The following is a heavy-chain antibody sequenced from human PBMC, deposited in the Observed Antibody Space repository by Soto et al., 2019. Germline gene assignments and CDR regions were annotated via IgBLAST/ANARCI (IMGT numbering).Heavy chain of an antibody. J-gene: IGHJ4*02. CDR2: IYPGGST. V-gene: IGHV3-66*01. CDR3: VGGSQRLRIFQY. D-gene: IGHD1-26*01. Sequence: EVQVVESGGGLVQPGGSLRLSCAASGFTVRDNYNNWVRQAPGKGLEWVSAIYPGGSTYYADSVKGRFTISRDSSQNTLYLQMTSLRAEDTAVYYCVGGSQRLRIFQYWGQGTLVTVSS. CDR1: GFTVRDNY.